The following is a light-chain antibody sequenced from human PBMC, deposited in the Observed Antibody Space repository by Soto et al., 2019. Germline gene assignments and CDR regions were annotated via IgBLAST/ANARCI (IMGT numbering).Light chain of an antibody. CDR1: SSDVGGYNF. J-gene: IGLJ3*02. V-gene: IGLV2-11*01. Sequence: QSALTQPRSVSGSPGQSVTISCTGTSSDVGGYNFVSWYQQYPGKALKLIIYDVSKRPSGVPDRFSGSKSGNTASLTISGLQAEDEADYYCCSYAGTYTLWVFGGGTQLTVL. CDR3: CSYAGTYTLWV. CDR2: DVS.